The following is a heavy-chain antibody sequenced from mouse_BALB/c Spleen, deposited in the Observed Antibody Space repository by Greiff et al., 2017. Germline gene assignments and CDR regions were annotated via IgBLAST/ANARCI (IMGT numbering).Heavy chain of an antibody. J-gene: IGHJ3*01. V-gene: IGHV3-8*02. CDR1: GDSITSGY. Sequence: EVKLQESGPSLVKPSQTLSLTCSVTGDSITSGYWNWIRKFPGNKLEYMGYISYSGSTYYNPPLKSRISITRDTSKNQYYLQLNSVTTEDTATYYCASTTVVANWEFAYWGQGTLVTVSA. CDR3: ASTTVVANWEFAY. D-gene: IGHD1-1*01. CDR2: ISYSGST.